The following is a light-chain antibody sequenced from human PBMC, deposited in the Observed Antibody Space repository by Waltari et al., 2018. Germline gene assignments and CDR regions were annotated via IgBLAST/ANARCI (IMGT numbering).Light chain of an antibody. V-gene: IGLV2-23*03. CDR1: SSDVWSYYL. J-gene: IGLJ3*02. CDR2: EGN. CDR3: CSYAGSNTFVV. Sequence: QSVLTQPASVSGSPGQSITISCTGTSSDVWSYYLVSWYQQHPGKAPKLMIYEGNKRPSGVSNRFSGSKSGNTASLTISGLQGEDEADYHCCSYAGSNTFVVFGGGTKLTVL.